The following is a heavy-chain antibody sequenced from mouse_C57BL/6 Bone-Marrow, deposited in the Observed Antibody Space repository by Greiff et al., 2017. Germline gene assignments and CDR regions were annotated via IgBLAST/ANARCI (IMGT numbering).Heavy chain of an antibody. CDR3: ARETLDY. J-gene: IGHJ2*01. V-gene: IGHV5-15*01. D-gene: IGHD6-1*01. Sequence: EVKLVESGGGLVQPGGSLKLSCAASGFTFSDYGMAWVRQAPRQGPEWVAFISNLAYSIYYADTVTGRFTISRENAKNTLYLEMSSLRSEDTAMYYCARETLDYWGQGTTLTVSS. CDR1: GFTFSDYG. CDR2: ISNLAYSI.